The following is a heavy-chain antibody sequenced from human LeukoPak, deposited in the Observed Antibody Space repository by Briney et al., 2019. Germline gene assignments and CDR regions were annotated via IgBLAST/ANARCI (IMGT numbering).Heavy chain of an antibody. Sequence: SETLSLTCTVSGGSISGYYWNWIRQPARKGLEWIGRIYTSGSTHDNPSLKSRVTMSVDTSKNQVSLKVSFVTAADTAVYYCARQDSKVGAYTGPYYFDYWGQGALVTVSS. D-gene: IGHD1-26*01. CDR1: GGSISGYY. CDR2: IYTSGST. CDR3: ARQDSKVGAYTGPYYFDY. V-gene: IGHV4-4*07. J-gene: IGHJ4*02.